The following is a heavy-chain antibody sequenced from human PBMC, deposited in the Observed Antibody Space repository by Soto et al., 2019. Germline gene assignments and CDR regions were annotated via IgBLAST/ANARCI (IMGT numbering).Heavy chain of an antibody. J-gene: IGHJ4*02. Sequence: ASVKVSCKASGGTFSSYTISWVRQAPGQGLEWMGRIIPILVIANYAQKFQGRVTITADKSTSTAYMELSSLRSEDTAVYYCARDRGIVATFYYFDYWGQGTQVTVSS. CDR3: ARDRGIVATFYYFDY. CDR1: GGTFSSYT. CDR2: IIPILVIA. V-gene: IGHV1-69*04. D-gene: IGHD5-12*01.